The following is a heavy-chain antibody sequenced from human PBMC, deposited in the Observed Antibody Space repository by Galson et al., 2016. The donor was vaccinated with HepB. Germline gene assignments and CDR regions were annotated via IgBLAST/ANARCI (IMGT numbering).Heavy chain of an antibody. J-gene: IGHJ1*01. CDR2: ISYDGTNK. D-gene: IGHD1-1*01. CDR1: GFTFSTYA. V-gene: IGHV3-30-3*01. Sequence: SLRLSCAASGFTFSTYAMQWVRQAPGKGLEWVAVISYDGTNKYYADSVKGRFTISRDNSRNTLYLQMNSLRVEDTAVYYCARASPFVGLQLWGQGTLVTVSS. CDR3: ARASPFVGLQL.